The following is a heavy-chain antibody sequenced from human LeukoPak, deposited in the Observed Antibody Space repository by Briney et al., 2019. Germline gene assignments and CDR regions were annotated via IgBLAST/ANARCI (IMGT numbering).Heavy chain of an antibody. CDR3: ARDPARHYDSRGLPGY. Sequence: GASVKVSCKASGYTFTSYGISWVRQAPGQGLEWTGWISAYNGNTNYAQKLQGRVTMTTDTSTSTAYMELRSLRSDDTAVYYCARDPARHYDSRGLPGYWGQGTLVTVSS. CDR2: ISAYNGNT. J-gene: IGHJ4*02. D-gene: IGHD3-22*01. CDR1: GYTFTSYG. V-gene: IGHV1-18*01.